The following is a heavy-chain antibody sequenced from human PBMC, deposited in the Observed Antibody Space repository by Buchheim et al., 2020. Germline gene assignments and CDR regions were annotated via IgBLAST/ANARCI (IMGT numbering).Heavy chain of an antibody. CDR3: AKGISKPLDY. Sequence: QVQLVESGGGVVQPGRSLRLSCAASGFTFSSYGMHWVRQAPGKGLEWVAVISYDGSNKYYADSVMGRFTISLEHSKNTLYLQMNSLRAEDTAVYYCAKGISKPLDYWGQGTL. V-gene: IGHV3-30*18. CDR1: GFTFSSYG. J-gene: IGHJ4*02. CDR2: ISYDGSNK. D-gene: IGHD1-14*01.